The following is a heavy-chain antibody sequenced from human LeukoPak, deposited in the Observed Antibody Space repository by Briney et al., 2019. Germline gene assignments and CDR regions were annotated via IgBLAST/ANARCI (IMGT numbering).Heavy chain of an antibody. V-gene: IGHV4-34*01. D-gene: IGHD4-17*01. CDR2: INHSGST. J-gene: IGHJ4*02. Sequence: PSETLSLTCAVYGGSFSGYYWSWIRQPPGKGLEWIGEINHSGSTNYNPSLKSRVTISVDTSKNQFSLKLSSVTAADTAVYYCARDHSGLRLDYWGQGTLVTVSS. CDR3: ARDHSGLRLDY. CDR1: GGSFSGYY.